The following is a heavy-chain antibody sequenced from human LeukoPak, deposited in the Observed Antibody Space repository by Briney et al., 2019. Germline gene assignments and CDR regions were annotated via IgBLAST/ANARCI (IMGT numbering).Heavy chain of an antibody. D-gene: IGHD3-10*01. Sequence: ASVKVSCKASGYTFTSYGISWVRQAPGQGLEWMGWISAYNGNTNYAQKLQGRVTMTTDKSTSTAYMELSSLRSEDTAVYYCARGSGFGELLSPYYYGMDVWGQGTTVTVSS. CDR1: GYTFTSYG. CDR2: ISAYNGNT. V-gene: IGHV1-18*01. CDR3: ARGSGFGELLSPYYYGMDV. J-gene: IGHJ6*02.